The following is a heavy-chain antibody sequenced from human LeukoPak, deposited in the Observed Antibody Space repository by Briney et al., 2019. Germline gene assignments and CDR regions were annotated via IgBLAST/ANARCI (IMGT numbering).Heavy chain of an antibody. CDR1: GFTFDDYG. Sequence: SGGSLRLSCAASGFTFDDYGMSWVRQAPGKGLEWVSGISWNAGSTGYADSVKGRLTISRDNAKNSLYLQMNSLRAEDTALYYCARRTMVRGVHYYYMDVWGKGTTVTVSS. D-gene: IGHD3-10*01. V-gene: IGHV3-20*04. CDR3: ARRTMVRGVHYYYMDV. CDR2: ISWNAGST. J-gene: IGHJ6*03.